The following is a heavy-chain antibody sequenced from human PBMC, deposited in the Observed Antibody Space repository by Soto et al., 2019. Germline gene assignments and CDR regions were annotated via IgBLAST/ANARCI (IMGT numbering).Heavy chain of an antibody. CDR2: IYYSGST. Sequence: SETLSLTCTVSGGSISSYYWSWIRQPPGKGLEWIGYIYYSGSTNYNPSLKSRVTISVDTSKNQFSLKLSSVTAADTAVYYCARAYGGNFFDYWGQGTLVTVSS. CDR1: GGSISSYY. V-gene: IGHV4-59*01. D-gene: IGHD2-21*02. J-gene: IGHJ4*02. CDR3: ARAYGGNFFDY.